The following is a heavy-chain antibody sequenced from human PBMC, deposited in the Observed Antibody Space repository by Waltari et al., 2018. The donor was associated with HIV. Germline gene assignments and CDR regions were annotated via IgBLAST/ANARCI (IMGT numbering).Heavy chain of an antibody. CDR1: GFECVCLA. J-gene: IGHJ6*02. Sequence: VQLLESGGGLVEPGGSLRHCCTASGFECVCLALGWVRKGLGWVSSTSGSGGRTYYAEAVKCRFTISRDKSKSTVSLQVSSLRVEDTAVYYCAKDKGYSYGRPDEIRLHGAMDVWGQGTTVTVSS. D-gene: IGHD5-18*01. CDR2: TSGSGGRT. CDR3: AKDKGYSYGRPDEIRLHGAMDV. V-gene: IGHV3-23*01.